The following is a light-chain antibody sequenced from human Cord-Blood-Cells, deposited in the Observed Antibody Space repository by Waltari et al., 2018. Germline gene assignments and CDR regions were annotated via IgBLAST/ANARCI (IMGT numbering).Light chain of an antibody. Sequence: EIVLTQSPATLSLSPGERATLSCRASQSVSSYLAWYQQKPGQAPRLLIYDASNRATGIPARFSGSGSGRDFTLTSSSLEPEDFAVYYCQQRSNWPPTFGQGTRLEIK. CDR1: QSVSSY. J-gene: IGKJ5*01. CDR2: DAS. V-gene: IGKV3-11*02. CDR3: QQRSNWPPT.